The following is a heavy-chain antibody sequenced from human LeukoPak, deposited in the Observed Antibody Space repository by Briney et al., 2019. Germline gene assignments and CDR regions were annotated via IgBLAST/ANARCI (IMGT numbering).Heavy chain of an antibody. Sequence: SETLSLTCTVSGGSISSYYWSWIRQPPGKGLEGIGYIYYSGSTNYNPSLKSRVTISVDTSKNQFSLKLSSVTAADTAVYYCARGYSSSWYSLGYWGQGTLVTVSS. D-gene: IGHD6-13*01. CDR1: GGSISSYY. J-gene: IGHJ4*02. CDR2: IYYSGST. CDR3: ARGYSSSWYSLGY. V-gene: IGHV4-59*01.